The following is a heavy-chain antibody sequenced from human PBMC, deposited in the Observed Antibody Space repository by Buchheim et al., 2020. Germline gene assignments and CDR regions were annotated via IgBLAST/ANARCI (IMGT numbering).Heavy chain of an antibody. CDR2: MYNSGST. J-gene: IGHJ4*02. CDR1: GDSMERGGFY. CDR3: ARGIPRYYFDF. D-gene: IGHD3-10*01. Sequence: QVQLQESGPGLVKPSQTLSLTCTVSGDSMERGGFYWNWIRQHPGMGLEFIGYMYNSGSTYFNPSLRSRVTISADTSKNQFSLKLSSVTAADTAVYFCARGIPRYYFDFWGQGTL. V-gene: IGHV4-31*03.